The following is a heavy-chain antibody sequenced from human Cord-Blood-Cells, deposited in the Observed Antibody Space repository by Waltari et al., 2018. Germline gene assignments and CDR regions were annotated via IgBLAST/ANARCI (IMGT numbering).Heavy chain of an antibody. J-gene: IGHJ4*02. Sequence: QVQLVQSGAEVKKPGASVKVSCKASGYTFTSYAMHWVRQAPGQKLEWMGWINAGNGNTKYSQKFQGRVTITRDTSASTAYMELSSLRSEDTAVYYCARAGYDILTGYYDYWGQGTLVTVSS. D-gene: IGHD3-9*01. CDR3: ARAGYDILTGYYDY. CDR2: INAGNGNT. V-gene: IGHV1-3*01. CDR1: GYTFTSYA.